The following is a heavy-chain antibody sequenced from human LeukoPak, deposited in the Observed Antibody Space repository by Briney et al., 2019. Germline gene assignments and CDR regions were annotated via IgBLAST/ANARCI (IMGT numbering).Heavy chain of an antibody. CDR1: GYTFITFG. V-gene: IGHV1-69*05. J-gene: IGHJ5*02. CDR2: IIPIFGTA. CDR3: ASTPSPGRTVGPSLVKYNWFDP. D-gene: IGHD2-15*01. Sequence: ASVKVSCKASGYTFITFGISWVRQAPGQGLEWMGGIIPIFGTANYARKFQGRVTITTDESTSTAYMELSSLRSEDTAVYYCASTPSPGRTVGPSLVKYNWFDPWGQGTLVTVSS.